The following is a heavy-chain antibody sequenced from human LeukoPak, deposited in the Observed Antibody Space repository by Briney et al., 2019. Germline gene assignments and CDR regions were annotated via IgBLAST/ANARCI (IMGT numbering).Heavy chain of an antibody. V-gene: IGHV3-9*01. Sequence: PGGSLRLSCVASGFIFDDYAMYWVRQAPGKGLEWVSGISWNSRIIDYADSVKGRFTISRDNAKTSLFLQMNSLTTDDTASYYCARLTGAASGTYYFDFWGQGTLVTVS. J-gene: IGHJ4*02. CDR2: ISWNSRII. D-gene: IGHD1-26*01. CDR3: ARLTGAASGTYYFDF. CDR1: GFIFDDYA.